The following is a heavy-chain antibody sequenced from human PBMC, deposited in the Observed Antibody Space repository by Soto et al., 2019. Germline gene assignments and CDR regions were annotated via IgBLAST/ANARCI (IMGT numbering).Heavy chain of an antibody. D-gene: IGHD1-7*01. CDR2: IIPILGIA. CDR3: ARGGTSSLELRVAGPPDY. V-gene: IGHV1-69*02. Sequence: SVKVSCKASGGTFSSYTISWVRQAPGQGLEWMGRIIPILGIANYAQKFQGRVTITADKSTSTAYMELSSLRSEDTAVYYCARGGTSSLELRVAGPPDYWGQGTLVTVSS. CDR1: GGTFSSYT. J-gene: IGHJ4*02.